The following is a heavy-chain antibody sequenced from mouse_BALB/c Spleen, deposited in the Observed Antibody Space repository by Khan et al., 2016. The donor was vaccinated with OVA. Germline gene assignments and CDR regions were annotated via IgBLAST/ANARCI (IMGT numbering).Heavy chain of an antibody. CDR3: ARDRGGFDSYYCDY. V-gene: IGHV3-5*02. D-gene: IGHD2-2*01. CDR2: LYYSGTT. CDR1: GISITTGNYR. Sequence: VQLQQSGPGLVKPSQTVSLTCTVTGISITTGNYRWSWIRHFPGNKLEWIGYLYYSGTTTYNPSLTSRTTITRDTSKNRFFLEMNSLTTEDTATYYCARDRGGFDSYYCDYWGQGTALTVSS. J-gene: IGHJ2*01.